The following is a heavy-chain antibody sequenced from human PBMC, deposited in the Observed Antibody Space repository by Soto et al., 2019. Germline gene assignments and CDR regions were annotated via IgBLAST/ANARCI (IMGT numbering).Heavy chain of an antibody. CDR1: GYTFTSYG. Sequence: ASVKVSCKASGYTFTSYGIRWVRQAPGQGLEWMGWISAYNGNTNYAQKLQGRVTMTTDTSTSTAYMELRSLRSDDTAVYYCARDLGAAGIYYYYGMDVWGQGTTVTVSS. D-gene: IGHD6-13*01. V-gene: IGHV1-18*01. CDR3: ARDLGAAGIYYYYGMDV. CDR2: ISAYNGNT. J-gene: IGHJ6*02.